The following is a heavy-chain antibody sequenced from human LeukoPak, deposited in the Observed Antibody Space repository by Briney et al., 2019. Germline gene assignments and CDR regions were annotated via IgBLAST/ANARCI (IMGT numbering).Heavy chain of an antibody. CDR1: EFTFSSNY. D-gene: IGHD3-10*01. Sequence: GGSLRLSCAASEFTFSSNYMSWVRQAPGKGLEWVLIIYGDGRTYYADSVKGRFTISRDNSKNTLFLQMNSLGAEDTAVYYCARSPSYYGSAHYFDYWGQGTLVTVPS. J-gene: IGHJ4*02. CDR3: ARSPSYYGSAHYFDY. V-gene: IGHV3-53*01. CDR2: IYGDGRT.